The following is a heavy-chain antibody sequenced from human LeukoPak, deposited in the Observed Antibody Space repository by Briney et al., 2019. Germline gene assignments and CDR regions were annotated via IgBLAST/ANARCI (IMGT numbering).Heavy chain of an antibody. CDR1: GGSFSGYY. J-gene: IGHJ5*02. CDR2: INHSGST. CDR3: ARGSKMLGYNWFDP. D-gene: IGHD1-26*01. V-gene: IGHV4-34*01. Sequence: SETLSLTCAVYGGSFSGYYWNWIRQPPGKGLEWIGEINHSGSTNYIPSLKSQVTISVDTSKNQFSLKLSSVTAADTAVYYCARGSKMLGYNWFDPWGQGTLVTVSS.